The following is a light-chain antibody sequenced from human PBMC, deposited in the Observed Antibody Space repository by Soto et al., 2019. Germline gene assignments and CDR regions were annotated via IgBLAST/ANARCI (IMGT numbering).Light chain of an antibody. CDR3: QQYGDWPPYT. J-gene: IGKJ2*01. Sequence: EVVLTQSPATLSVSPGDRATLSCRASQSVSRNLAWYQQKPGQAPRLLIYGASTRATGVPARFSGSGSATKYTLSISSLQSEDVAVYYCQQYGDWPPYTFGQGTKLEI. CDR1: QSVSRN. V-gene: IGKV3-15*01. CDR2: GAS.